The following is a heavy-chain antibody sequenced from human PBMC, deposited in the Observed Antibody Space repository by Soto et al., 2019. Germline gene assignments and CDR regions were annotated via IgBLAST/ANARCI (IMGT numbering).Heavy chain of an antibody. CDR1: GFTFSSHS. V-gene: IGHV3-48*02. D-gene: IGHD4-4*01. J-gene: IGHJ4*02. CDR3: AREWLQSFDY. CDR2: ISSSSSTI. Sequence: EVQLVESGGGLVQPGGSLRLSCAASGFTFSSHSMNWVRQAPGKGLEWVSYISSSSSTIYSADSVKGRFTISRDNAKNSLYLQMNSLSDEDTAVYYCAREWLQSFDYWGQGTLVTVSS.